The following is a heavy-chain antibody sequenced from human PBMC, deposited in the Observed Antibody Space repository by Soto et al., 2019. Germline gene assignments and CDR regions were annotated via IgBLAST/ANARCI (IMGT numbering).Heavy chain of an antibody. CDR1: GYIFINYY. CDR2: INPNGGST. D-gene: IGHD2-2*01. J-gene: IGHJ4*02. CDR3: ARGIMTCGSTSCYDFDF. V-gene: IGHV1-46*01. Sequence: ASVKVSCKASGYIFINYYIHWVRQAPGQGLEWIGIINPNGGSTNYAQKFRGRLTMTRNTSMSTVYMEVSSLRSEDTAVYYCARGIMTCGSTSCYDFDFWGQGTLVTVSS.